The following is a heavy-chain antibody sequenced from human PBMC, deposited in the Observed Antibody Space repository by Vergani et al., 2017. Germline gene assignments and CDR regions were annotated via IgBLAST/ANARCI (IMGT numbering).Heavy chain of an antibody. Sequence: QVQLVESGGGVVQPGRSLRLSCAASGFTFSSYGMHWVRQAPGKGLEWVAVISYDGSNKYYADSVKGRFTISRDNSKNTLYLQMNSLRAEDTAVYYCAHSPYYDILTGYPKGLFDYWGQGTLVTVSS. J-gene: IGHJ4*02. CDR3: AHSPYYDILTGYPKGLFDY. CDR2: ISYDGSNK. V-gene: IGHV3-30*03. CDR1: GFTFSSYG. D-gene: IGHD3-9*01.